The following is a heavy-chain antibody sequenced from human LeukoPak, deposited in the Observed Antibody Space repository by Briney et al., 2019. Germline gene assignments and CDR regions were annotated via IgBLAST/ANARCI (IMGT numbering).Heavy chain of an antibody. J-gene: IGHJ4*02. CDR3: SRVDVLRPAY. D-gene: IGHD3-3*01. CDR1: VYTFTVYY. CDR2: SNPNSGGT. Sequence: ASVTVSFTASVYTFTVYYMHWVRQAPGQGLEWMGWSNPNSGGTNYAQKFQGRVTMTRDTSISTAYMELSRLRSDAPAVYYGSRVDVLRPAYWGPGTLVTVSS. V-gene: IGHV1-2*02.